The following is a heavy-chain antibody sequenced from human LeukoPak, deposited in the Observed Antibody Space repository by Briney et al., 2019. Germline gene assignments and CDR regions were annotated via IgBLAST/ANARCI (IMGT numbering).Heavy chain of an antibody. D-gene: IGHD6-13*01. CDR3: AKDKTAAAGDNFDY. CDR2: ISGDGGST. CDR1: GCTFDDYA. V-gene: IGHV3-43*02. J-gene: IGHJ4*02. Sequence: GESLRLSCAASGCTFDDYAMHWVRQAPGKGLEGVSLISGDGGSTYYADSVKGRFTISRDNSKNSLYLQMNSLRTEDTALYYCAKDKTAAAGDNFDYWGQGTLVTVSS.